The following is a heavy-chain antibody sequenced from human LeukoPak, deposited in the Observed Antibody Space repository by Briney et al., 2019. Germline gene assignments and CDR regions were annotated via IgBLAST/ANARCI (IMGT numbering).Heavy chain of an antibody. D-gene: IGHD7-27*01. CDR3: ERDYLGY. Sequence: GGSLRLSCAASGFTFSSYWMNWARQAPGKGLEWVASINHNGNVNYYVDSVKGRFTISRDNAKNSLYLQMSNLRAEDTAVYYCERDYLGYWGQGTLVTVSS. J-gene: IGHJ4*02. V-gene: IGHV3-7*03. CDR1: GFTFSSYW. CDR2: INHNGNVN.